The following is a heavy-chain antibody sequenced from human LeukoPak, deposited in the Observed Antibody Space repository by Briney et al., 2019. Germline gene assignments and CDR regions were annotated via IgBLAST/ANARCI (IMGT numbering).Heavy chain of an antibody. D-gene: IGHD1-14*01. V-gene: IGHV3-30-3*01. CDR3: ARFKPGMPDAFDI. Sequence: GGSLRLSCAASGFTFSSYAMHWVRQAPGKGLEWVAVISYEGSNKYYADSVKGRFTISRDNSKNTLYLQMNSLRAEDTAVYYCARFKPGMPDAFDIWGQGTIVTVSS. CDR1: GFTFSSYA. CDR2: ISYEGSNK. J-gene: IGHJ3*02.